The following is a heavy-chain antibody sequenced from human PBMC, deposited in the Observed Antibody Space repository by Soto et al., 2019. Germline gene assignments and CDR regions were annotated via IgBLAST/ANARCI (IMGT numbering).Heavy chain of an antibody. Sequence: QVQLQQWGAGLLKPSETMSLTCAVYGGSFSGYYWSWIRQPTGKGLEWIGEIKHSVRTNYNQALKTQITISKDTATNKFSMKLIQRNEADTSRYYYVRGVVAATTYNWFDPRGQGTMGNVAP. CDR1: GGSFSGYY. J-gene: IGHJ5*02. CDR3: VRGVVAATTYNWFDP. V-gene: IGHV4-34*01. D-gene: IGHD2-15*01. CDR2: IKHSVRT.